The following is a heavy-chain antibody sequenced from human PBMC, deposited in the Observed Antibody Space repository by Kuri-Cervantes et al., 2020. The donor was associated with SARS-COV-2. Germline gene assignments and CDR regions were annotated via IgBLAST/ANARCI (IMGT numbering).Heavy chain of an antibody. CDR3: ASHKLGEGRFDP. Sequence: ASVKVSCKASGYTFTSYGISWVRQAPGQGLEWMGWISAYNGNTNYAQKLQGRVTMTTDTSTSTAYMELRSLRSDDTAVYYCASHKLGEGRFDPWGQGTRGTVSA. V-gene: IGHV1-18*01. J-gene: IGHJ5*02. CDR2: ISAYNGNT. CDR1: GYTFTSYG. D-gene: IGHD3-10*01.